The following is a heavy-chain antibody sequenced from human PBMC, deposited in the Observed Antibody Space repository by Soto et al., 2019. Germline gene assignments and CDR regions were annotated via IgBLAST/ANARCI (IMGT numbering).Heavy chain of an antibody. V-gene: IGHV4-39*01. CDR1: GGSISSSSYY. CDR3: AIHIAIFGVVILIKDYYYYMDV. CDR2: IYYSGST. Sequence: SETLSLTCTVSGGSISSSSYYWGWIRQPPGKGLEWIGSIYYSGSTYYNPSLKSRVTISVDTSKNQFSLKLSSVTAADTAVYYCAIHIAIFGVVILIKDYYYYMDVWGKGTTVTVSS. D-gene: IGHD3-3*01. J-gene: IGHJ6*03.